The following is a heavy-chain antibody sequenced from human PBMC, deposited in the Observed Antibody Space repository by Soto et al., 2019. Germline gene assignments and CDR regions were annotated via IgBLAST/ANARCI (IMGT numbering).Heavy chain of an antibody. V-gene: IGHV4-34*01. CDR2: INHSGST. J-gene: IGHJ5*02. CDR3: ARYVDTAMVNNRWFDP. Sequence: SETLSLTCAVYGGSFSGYYWSWIRQPPGKGLEWIGEINHSGSTNYNPSLKSRVTISVDTSKNQFSLKQSSVPAADTAVYYCARYVDTAMVNNRWFDPWGQGTLVTVSS. CDR1: GGSFSGYY. D-gene: IGHD5-18*01.